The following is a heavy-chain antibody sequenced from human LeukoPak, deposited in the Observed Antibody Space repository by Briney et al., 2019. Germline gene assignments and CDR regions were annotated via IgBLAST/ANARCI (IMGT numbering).Heavy chain of an antibody. CDR1: GGSISSYY. CDR2: IYYSWST. D-gene: IGHD6-13*01. Sequence: SETLSLTCTVSGGSISSYYWSWIRQPPGKGLEWIGYIYYSWSTNYNPSLKRRVTISVDTSKNQFSLKLSSVTAADTAVYYCARGSSSHKEGEFDYWGQGTLVTVSS. CDR3: ARGSSSHKEGEFDY. J-gene: IGHJ4*02. V-gene: IGHV4-59*01.